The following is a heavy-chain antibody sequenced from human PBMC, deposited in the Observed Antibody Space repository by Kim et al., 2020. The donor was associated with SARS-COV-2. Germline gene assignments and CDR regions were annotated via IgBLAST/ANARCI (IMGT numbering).Heavy chain of an antibody. CDR3: AKGTYCSSTSCYWEGYFFDY. CDR1: GFPFSNYA. Sequence: GGSLRLSCAASGFPFSNYAMSWVRQAPGKGLEWVSVISDSGGSTYSADSVKGRFTISRDNSKNTLYLQMNSLRAEDTAVYYCAKGTYCSSTSCYWEGYFFDYWGQGTLVTVSS. J-gene: IGHJ4*02. D-gene: IGHD2-2*01. CDR2: ISDSGGST. V-gene: IGHV3-23*01.